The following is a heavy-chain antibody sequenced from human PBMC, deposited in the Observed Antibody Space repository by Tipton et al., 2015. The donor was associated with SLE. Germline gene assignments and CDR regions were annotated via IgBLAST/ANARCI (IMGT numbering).Heavy chain of an antibody. CDR2: ISSSGSTI. V-gene: IGHV3-11*01. D-gene: IGHD6-13*01. CDR1: GFTFSDYY. CDR3: ARAQPSSWHPFDY. J-gene: IGHJ4*02. Sequence: SLRLSCAASGFTFSDYYMSWIRQAPGKGLEWVSYISSSGSTIYYADSVKGRFTISRDNAKNSLYLQMNSLRAEDTAVYYCARAQPSSWHPFDYWGQGTLVTVSS.